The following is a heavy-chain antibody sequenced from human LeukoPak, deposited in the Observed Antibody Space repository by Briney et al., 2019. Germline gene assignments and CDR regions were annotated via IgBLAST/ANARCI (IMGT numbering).Heavy chain of an antibody. D-gene: IGHD6-19*01. J-gene: IGHJ4*02. CDR1: GFSVTSNY. Sequence: TGGSLRLSCAASGFSVTSNYMSWVRQAPGKGLEWVSVMYGGGTTYYADSVKGRFTISRDDAKNSLYLQMNSLRAEDTAVYYCAREDIRLDYFDYWGQGTLVTVSS. V-gene: IGHV3-53*01. CDR3: AREDIRLDYFDY. CDR2: MYGGGTT.